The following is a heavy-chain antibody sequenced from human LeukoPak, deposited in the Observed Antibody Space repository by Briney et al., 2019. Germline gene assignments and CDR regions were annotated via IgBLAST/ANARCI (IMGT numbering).Heavy chain of an antibody. CDR2: INPNSGGT. V-gene: IGHV1-2*06. CDR1: GYTFTGYY. D-gene: IGHD3-10*01. Sequence: APVKVSCKASGYTFTGYYMHWVRQAPGQGLEWMGRINPNSGGTNYAQKFQGRVTMTRDTSISTAYMELSRLRSDDTAVYYCARDQYYYGSGSYNYWGQGTLVTVSS. J-gene: IGHJ4*02. CDR3: ARDQYYYGSGSYNY.